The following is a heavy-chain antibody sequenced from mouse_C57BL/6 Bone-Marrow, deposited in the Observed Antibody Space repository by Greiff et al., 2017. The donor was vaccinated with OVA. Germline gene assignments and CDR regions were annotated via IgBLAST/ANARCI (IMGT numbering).Heavy chain of an antibody. CDR2: IWRGGST. Sequence: VQLVESGPGLVQPSQSLSITCTVSGFSLTSYGVHWVRQSPGKGLEWLGVIWRGGSTDYNAAFMSRLSITKDNSKSQVFFKMNSLQADDTAIYYCATHDYGSSCAMDYWGQGTSVTVSS. CDR1: GFSLTSYG. J-gene: IGHJ4*01. V-gene: IGHV2-5*01. CDR3: ATHDYGSSCAMDY. D-gene: IGHD1-1*01.